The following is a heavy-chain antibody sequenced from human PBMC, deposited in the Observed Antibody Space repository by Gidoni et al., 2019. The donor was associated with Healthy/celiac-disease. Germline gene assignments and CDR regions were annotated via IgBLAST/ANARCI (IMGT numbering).Heavy chain of an antibody. CDR2: IIPIFGTA. CDR1: GATFSSYA. CDR3: ARDGPGYDSSGYYDNWFDP. J-gene: IGHJ5*02. D-gene: IGHD3-22*01. Sequence: QVQLVQSGAEVKKPGSSAKVTFTVSGATFSSYALCWGRQAPGQGLEWMGGIIPIFGTANYAQKFQGRVTITADESTSTAYMELSSLRSEDTAVYYCARDGPGYDSSGYYDNWFDPWGQGTLVTVSS. V-gene: IGHV1-69*01.